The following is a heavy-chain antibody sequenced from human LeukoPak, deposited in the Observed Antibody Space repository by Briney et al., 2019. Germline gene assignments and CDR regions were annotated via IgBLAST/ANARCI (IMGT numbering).Heavy chain of an antibody. CDR3: ARDTRVRIYGDYPTDAFDI. J-gene: IGHJ3*02. V-gene: IGHV4-4*07. CDR1: GGSISSYY. D-gene: IGHD4-17*01. Sequence: SETLSLTRTVSGGSISSYYWSWIRQPAGKGLEWIGRIYTSGSTNYNPSLKSRVTMSVDTSKNQFSLKLSSLTAADTAVYYCARDTRVRIYGDYPTDAFDIWGQRRMATVSS. CDR2: IYTSGST.